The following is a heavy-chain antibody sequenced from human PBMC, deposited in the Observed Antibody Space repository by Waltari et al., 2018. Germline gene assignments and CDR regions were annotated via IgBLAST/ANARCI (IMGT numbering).Heavy chain of an antibody. J-gene: IGHJ1*01. V-gene: IGHV3-74*01. CDR2: INSEGSST. D-gene: IGHD2-15*01. Sequence: EVQLVESGGGLVQPGGSLRLSCAASGITFNTHWMHWVRQAPGKGLVWVSRINSEGSSTSYADSGKGRFTISRDNAKNTLYLEMKSLRAEDTAVYYCAAPGGNDLEYLQRWGQGTLVTVSS. CDR3: AAPGGNDLEYLQR. CDR1: GITFNTHW.